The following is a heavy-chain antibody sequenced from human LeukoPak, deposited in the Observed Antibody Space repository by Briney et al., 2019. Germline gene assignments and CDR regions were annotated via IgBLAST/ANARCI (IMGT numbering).Heavy chain of an antibody. J-gene: IGHJ4*02. CDR3: ARESAIPGVFDY. D-gene: IGHD2-2*02. Sequence: SVKVSCKASGGTFSSCTISWVRQAPGQGLEWMGRIIPILGIANYAQKFQGRVTITADKSTSTAYMELSSLRSEDTAVYYCARESAIPGVFDYWGQGTLVTVSS. CDR2: IIPILGIA. CDR1: GGTFSSCT. V-gene: IGHV1-69*04.